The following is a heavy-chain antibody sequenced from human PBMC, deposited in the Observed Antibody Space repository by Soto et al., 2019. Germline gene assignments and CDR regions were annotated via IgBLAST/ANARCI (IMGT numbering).Heavy chain of an antibody. CDR3: ARESWSSGYFFDY. V-gene: IGHV3-30-3*01. Sequence: QVQLVESGEGVVLPGRSLRLSCAASGFSFSRYAMHWVRQAPGKGLEWVAVITYDGSNKYDPDSVKGRLTISRDNSKNTLYLEMNSQGAEDTAVYYCARESWSSGYFFDYWGQGTLVAVSS. CDR2: ITYDGSNK. CDR1: GFSFSRYA. D-gene: IGHD3-22*01. J-gene: IGHJ4*02.